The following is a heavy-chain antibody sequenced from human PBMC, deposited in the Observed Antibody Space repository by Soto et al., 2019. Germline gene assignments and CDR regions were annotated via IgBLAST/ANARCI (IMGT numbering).Heavy chain of an antibody. D-gene: IGHD6-13*01. V-gene: IGHV3-23*01. CDR2: ISGSGGST. Sequence: GGSLRLSCAASGFTFSNYAMSWVRQAPGKGLEWVSVISGSGGSTYYADSVKGRFTISRDNSKNTLYLQMNSLRAEDTAVYYCANAVIAAAGPVAGYWGQGTLVTVSS. CDR3: ANAVIAAAGPVAGY. CDR1: GFTFSNYA. J-gene: IGHJ4*02.